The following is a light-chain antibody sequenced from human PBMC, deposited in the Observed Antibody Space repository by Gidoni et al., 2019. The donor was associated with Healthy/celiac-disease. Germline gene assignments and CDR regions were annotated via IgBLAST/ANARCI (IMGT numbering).Light chain of an antibody. CDR1: QSISSW. CDR2: EAS. CDR3: QQYVT. V-gene: IGKV1-5*01. J-gene: IGKJ2*01. Sequence: DIQMTPSPSTLSASVGDRVTITCRASQSISSWLAWYQQKPGKAPKLLIYEASSLESGVPSRFSGSGSGTEFTLTISSLQPDDFATYYCQQYVTFGQGTKLEIK.